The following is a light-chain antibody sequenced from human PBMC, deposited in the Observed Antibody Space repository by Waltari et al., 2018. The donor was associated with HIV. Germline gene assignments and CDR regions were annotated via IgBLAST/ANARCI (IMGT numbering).Light chain of an antibody. V-gene: IGLV2-14*01. J-gene: IGLJ3*02. CDR2: EVS. CDR1: SSDVGGYDY. Sequence: QSALTQPASVSGSRGQSITISCTGTSSDVGGYDYVSWYPQHPGKAPKLMIYEVSNRPSGVSSRCSGSKSGNTASLTISGLQAEDEADYYCSSYTSGSTPVVFGGGTKLTV. CDR3: SSYTSGSTPVV.